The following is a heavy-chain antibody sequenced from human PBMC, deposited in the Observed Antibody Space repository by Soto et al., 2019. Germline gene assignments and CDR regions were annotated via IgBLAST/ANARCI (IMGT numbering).Heavy chain of an antibody. CDR3: ARHPGMDV. CDR2: IHYSGST. Sequence: QLQLQESGPGLVKPSETLSLTCTVSGGSITSGTYYWGWIRQPPGKGLEWIGSIHYSGSTYYSPSLKSRVTLSVDMSKNQFSLKLSSVTAADTAVYYCARHPGMDVWGQGTTVTVSS. J-gene: IGHJ6*02. CDR1: GGSITSGTYY. V-gene: IGHV4-39*01.